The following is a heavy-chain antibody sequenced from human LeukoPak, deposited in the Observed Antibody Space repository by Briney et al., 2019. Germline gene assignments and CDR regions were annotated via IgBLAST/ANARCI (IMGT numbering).Heavy chain of an antibody. D-gene: IGHD3-10*01. J-gene: IGHJ3*02. CDR3: ARDGGGTMVRGVILDAFDI. CDR1: GGSISSYY. V-gene: IGHV4-59*01. CDR2: IYYSGST. Sequence: SETLSLTCTVSGGSISSYYWSWIRQPPGKGLEWIGYIYYSGSTNYNPSLKSRVTISVDTSKNQFSLKLSSVTAADTAVYYCARDGGGTMVRGVILDAFDIWGQGTMVTVSS.